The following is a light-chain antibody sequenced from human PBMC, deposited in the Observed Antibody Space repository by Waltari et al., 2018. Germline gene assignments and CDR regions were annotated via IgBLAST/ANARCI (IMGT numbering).Light chain of an antibody. CDR3: SSYAGSMTLV. Sequence: GQSVTISCTGTSSDVGGYNFVSWYQQHPGKAPKLMIYEVSERPSGVPDRFSGSKSGNTASLTVSGLQTEDESDYYCSSYAGSMTLVF. CDR2: EVS. V-gene: IGLV2-8*01. J-gene: IGLJ2*01. CDR1: SSDVGGYNF.